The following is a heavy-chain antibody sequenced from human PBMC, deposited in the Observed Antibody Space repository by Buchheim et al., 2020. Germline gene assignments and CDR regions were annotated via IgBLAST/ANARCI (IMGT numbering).Heavy chain of an antibody. V-gene: IGHV3-30*18. J-gene: IGHJ4*02. Sequence: QVQLVESGGGVVQPGRSLRLSCAASGFTFSSYGMHWVRQAPGKGLEWVAVISYDGSNKNYADSVKGRFTISRDNSKNTLYLQMNSLRAEDTAVYYCAKDHGSGSCDYWGQGTL. D-gene: IGHD3-10*01. CDR3: AKDHGSGSCDY. CDR1: GFTFSSYG. CDR2: ISYDGSNK.